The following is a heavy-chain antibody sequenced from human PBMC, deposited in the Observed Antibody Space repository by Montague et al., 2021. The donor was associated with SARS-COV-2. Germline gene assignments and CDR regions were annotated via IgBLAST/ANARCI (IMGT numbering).Heavy chain of an antibody. CDR3: ARNSEYSSGGGPDWYFDL. V-gene: IGHV2-70*01. CDR2: IDWDDDT. Sequence: PALVKPTQTLTLTCTFSGFSVSTSGLCVSRIRQPPGKALEWLALIDWDDDTYYSTSLKTRLAISKDTSKNQVVLTMTDMDPVDTGTYYCARNSEYSSGGGPDWYFDLWGRGTLVTVTS. CDR1: GFSVSTSGLC. J-gene: IGHJ2*01. D-gene: IGHD6-19*01.